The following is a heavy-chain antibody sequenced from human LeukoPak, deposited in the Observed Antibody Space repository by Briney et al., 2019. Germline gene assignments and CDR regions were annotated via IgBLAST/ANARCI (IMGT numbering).Heavy chain of an antibody. CDR3: ARDSISSGSMDL. J-gene: IGHJ4*02. D-gene: IGHD3-22*01. CDR2: IYSSGDT. V-gene: IGHV3-53*01. CDR1: GFAVSSNY. Sequence: SGGSLRLSCAASGFAVSSNYMSWVRQAPGKGLEWVSVIYSSGDTYYADSVRGRFTISRDNSKNTLYLQMNSLRIEDMALYYCARDSISSGSMDLWGQGTLVTVS.